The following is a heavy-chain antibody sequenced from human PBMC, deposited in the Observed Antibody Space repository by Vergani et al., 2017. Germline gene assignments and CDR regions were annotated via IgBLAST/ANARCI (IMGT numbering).Heavy chain of an antibody. Sequence: QVQLQESGPGLVKPSQTLSLTCTVSGGSISSYYWSWIRQPPGKGLAWIGYIYTSGSTNYNPSLKSRVTISVDTSKNQFSLKLSSVTAADTAVYYCARRGTRYDYYYMDVWGKGTTVTVSS. J-gene: IGHJ6*03. CDR2: IYTSGST. CDR1: GGSISSYY. V-gene: IGHV4-4*09. CDR3: ARRGTRYDYYYMDV. D-gene: IGHD1-14*01.